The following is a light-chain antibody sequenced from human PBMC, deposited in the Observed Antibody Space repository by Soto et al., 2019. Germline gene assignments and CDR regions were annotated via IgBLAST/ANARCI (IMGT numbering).Light chain of an antibody. CDR3: QLYGSSPPYT. Sequence: EIVLTQSPATLSLSPGERATLSCRASQSVSSYLAWYQQKPGQAPRLLIYDASNRATGIPARFSGSGSGTDFTLTISSLEPEDFAVYYCQLYGSSPPYTFGPGTKLEI. CDR1: QSVSSY. CDR2: DAS. V-gene: IGKV3-11*01. J-gene: IGKJ2*01.